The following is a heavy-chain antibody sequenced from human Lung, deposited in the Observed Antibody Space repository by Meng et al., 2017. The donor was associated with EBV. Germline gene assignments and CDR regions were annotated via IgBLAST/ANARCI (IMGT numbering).Heavy chain of an antibody. Sequence: VQVQEPGPGMVKPSQTLSLTCVISWDSVSSSSAAWTWIRQSPSRGLEWLGRTYYRSKWYNDYAVFVKSRITINPDTSKNQFSLQLNSVTPEDTAVYYCARGATSVFDLWGRGTLVTVSS. CDR1: WDSVSSSSAA. J-gene: IGHJ2*01. CDR3: ARGATSVFDL. V-gene: IGHV6-1*01. CDR2: TYYRSKWYN.